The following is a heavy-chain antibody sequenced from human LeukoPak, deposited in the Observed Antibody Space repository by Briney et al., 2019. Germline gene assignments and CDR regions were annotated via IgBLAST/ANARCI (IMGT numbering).Heavy chain of an antibody. CDR3: AREXXXSGGAXYSEPYFSYYMDV. J-gene: IGHJ6*03. V-gene: IGHV4-30-4*08. D-gene: IGHD2-15*01. Sequence: SQTLSLTCSVSGDYINRGEYCWTWIRQPPGKGLEWTGYICNSGTTYYNPSLKSRITISVDTSKNQFSLKLTSVTAADTHVYXCAREXXXSGGAXYSEPYFSYYMDVWGKGTTVAVSS. CDR2: ICNSGTT. CDR1: GDYINRGEYC.